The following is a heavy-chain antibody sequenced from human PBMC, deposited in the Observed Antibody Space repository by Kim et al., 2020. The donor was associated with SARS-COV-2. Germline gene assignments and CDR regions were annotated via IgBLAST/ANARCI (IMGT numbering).Heavy chain of an antibody. D-gene: IGHD3-10*01. J-gene: IGHJ3*02. CDR3: ARSGGEQDAFDI. CDR1: GFTFSSYS. Sequence: GGSLRLSCAASGFTFSSYSMNWVRQAPGKGLEWVSSISSSSSYIYYADSVKGRFTISRDNAKNSLYLQMNSLRAEDTAVYYCARSGGEQDAFDIWGQGTMVTVSS. V-gene: IGHV3-21*01. CDR2: ISSSSSYI.